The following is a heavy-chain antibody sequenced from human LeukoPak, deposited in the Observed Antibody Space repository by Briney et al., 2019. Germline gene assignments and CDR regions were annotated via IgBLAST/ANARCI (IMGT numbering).Heavy chain of an antibody. CDR1: GFTFSSYS. CDR2: ISSSSSTI. D-gene: IGHD3-3*01. J-gene: IGHJ4*02. V-gene: IGHV3-48*01. Sequence: GGSLRLSCAASGFTFSSYSMNWVRQAPGKGLEWVSYISSSSSTIYYADSVKGRFTISRENDKNSLYLQMNSLRAEDTAVYYCARASEGYDFWSGSFDYWGQGTLVTVSS. CDR3: ARASEGYDFWSGSFDY.